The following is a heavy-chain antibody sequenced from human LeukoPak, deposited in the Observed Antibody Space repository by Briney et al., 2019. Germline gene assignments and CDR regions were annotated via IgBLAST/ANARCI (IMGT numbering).Heavy chain of an antibody. J-gene: IGHJ5*02. Sequence: PSETLSLTCAVYGGSFSGYYWSWIRQPPGKGLEWIGEINHSGSTNYNPSLKSRVTISVDTSKNQFSLKLSSVTAADTAVYYCARDQDIVVVPAAFVSTSGSGFDPWGQGTLVTVSS. D-gene: IGHD2-2*01. CDR1: GGSFSGYY. CDR3: ARDQDIVVVPAAFVSTSGSGFDP. CDR2: INHSGST. V-gene: IGHV4-34*01.